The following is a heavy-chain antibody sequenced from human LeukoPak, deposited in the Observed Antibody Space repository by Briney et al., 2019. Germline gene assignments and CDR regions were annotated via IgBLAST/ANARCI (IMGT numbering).Heavy chain of an antibody. CDR1: GFTSSSNA. D-gene: IGHD6-19*01. J-gene: IGHJ4*02. Sequence: GGSLRLSWAASGFTSSSNAMSWVRQAPGKGLERVSYISGSGGSTYYADSVKGRFTISRDNSKNTLYLQMSSLRAEDTAVYYCAKETTVAGFYPYFDYWGQGTLVTVSS. CDR3: AKETTVAGFYPYFDY. CDR2: ISGSGGST. V-gene: IGHV3-23*01.